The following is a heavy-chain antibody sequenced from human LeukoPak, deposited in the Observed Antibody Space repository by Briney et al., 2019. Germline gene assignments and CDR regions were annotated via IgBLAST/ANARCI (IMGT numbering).Heavy chain of an antibody. CDR1: GGSISSYY. J-gene: IGHJ6*03. CDR3: ARVFDSGSQAYFYYMDV. CDR2: ISTSGST. V-gene: IGHV4-4*07. D-gene: IGHD3-10*01. Sequence: SETLSLTCTVSGGSISSYYWSWIRQPAGKGLEWIGRISTSGSTSYNPSLKSRVTMSVDTSKNQFSLKLSSLTSADTAVYYCARVFDSGSQAYFYYMDVWGKGTTVTIFS.